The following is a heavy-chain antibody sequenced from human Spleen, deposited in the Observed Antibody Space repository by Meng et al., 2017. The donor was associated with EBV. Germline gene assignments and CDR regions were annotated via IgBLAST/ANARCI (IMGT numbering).Heavy chain of an antibody. CDR1: GYTFTHYA. D-gene: IGHD4-23*01. CDR2: INTKTADP. J-gene: IGHJ1*01. V-gene: IGHV7-4-1*02. Sequence: QVQLVQSGSELKKPGASVKVSCKASGYTFTHYAMNWVRQAPGQGLEWMGWINTKTADPTYAQGFTGRFVFSLDTSVSTSYLQITSLKATDTAVYFCARETDGGNSPIYFQHWGRGTLVTVSS. CDR3: ARETDGGNSPIYFQH.